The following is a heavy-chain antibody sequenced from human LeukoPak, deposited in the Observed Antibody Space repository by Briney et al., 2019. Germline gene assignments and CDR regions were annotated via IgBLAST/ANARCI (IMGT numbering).Heavy chain of an antibody. CDR2: ISISGTTT. J-gene: IGHJ4*02. Sequence: GGSLRLSCAASGFTFNTYGMNWVRQAPGKGLEWVSYISISGTTTFYVDSVKGRFTISRDNTKNSLYLQMNSLRAEDTAMYYCARGTMASDFWGQGTLVTVSS. D-gene: IGHD3-10*01. CDR3: ARGTMASDF. CDR1: GFTFNTYG. V-gene: IGHV3-48*04.